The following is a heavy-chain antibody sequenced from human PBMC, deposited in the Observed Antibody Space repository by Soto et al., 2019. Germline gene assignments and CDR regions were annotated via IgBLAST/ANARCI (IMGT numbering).Heavy chain of an antibody. CDR3: AREIVVDYYDSSGYYDY. CDR2: IIPIFGIA. D-gene: IGHD3-22*01. J-gene: IGHJ4*02. Sequence: ASVKVSCKASGGTFSSYAISWVRQAPGQGLEWMGGIIPIFGIANYAQKFQGRVTITADKSTSTAYMELSSLRSEDTAVYYCAREIVVDYYDSSGYYDYWGQGTLVTVSS. V-gene: IGHV1-69*10. CDR1: GGTFSSYA.